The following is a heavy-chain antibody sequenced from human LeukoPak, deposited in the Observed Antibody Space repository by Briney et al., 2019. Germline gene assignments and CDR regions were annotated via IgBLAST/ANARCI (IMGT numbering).Heavy chain of an antibody. Sequence: ASVKVSCKTSGYTFIDDFMYWVRQAPGQGLEWMGWINPNSGGTNYAQKFQGRVTMTRDTSISTAYMELSRLRSDDTAVYYCARDGTMVRGVEGGYMDVWGKGTTVTISS. CDR3: ARDGTMVRGVEGGYMDV. CDR1: GYTFIDDF. D-gene: IGHD3-10*01. V-gene: IGHV1-2*02. CDR2: INPNSGGT. J-gene: IGHJ6*03.